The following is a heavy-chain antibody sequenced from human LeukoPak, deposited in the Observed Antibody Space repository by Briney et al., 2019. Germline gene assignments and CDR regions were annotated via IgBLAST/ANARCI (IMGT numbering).Heavy chain of an antibody. CDR2: IRSKANTYAT. J-gene: IGHJ3*02. D-gene: IGHD5-18*01. CDR1: WGTFISAA. V-gene: IGHV3-73*01. Sequence: GGSLTLSCAASWGTFISAAMHWVRQASGKGLEWVGRIRSKANTYATVYAASVKGRFTISRDDSKNTAYLQMNSLKTEDTAVYYRTRLVVTAPVIVPFDMWGQGTMVTVSS. CDR3: TRLVVTAPVIVPFDM.